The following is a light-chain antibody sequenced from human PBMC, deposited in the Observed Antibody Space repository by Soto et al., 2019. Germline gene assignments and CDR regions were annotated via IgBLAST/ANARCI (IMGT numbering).Light chain of an antibody. Sequence: EIVLTQSPVTLALSPGERATLSCSASQSVSNNYLAWYQQKPGQAPRLLIYGASNRATGIPDRFSGSGSGTDFTLTISRLEPEDFAVYYCQQYGSSPITFGQGTRLENK. V-gene: IGKV3-20*01. CDR3: QQYGSSPIT. CDR2: GAS. CDR1: QSVSNNY. J-gene: IGKJ5*01.